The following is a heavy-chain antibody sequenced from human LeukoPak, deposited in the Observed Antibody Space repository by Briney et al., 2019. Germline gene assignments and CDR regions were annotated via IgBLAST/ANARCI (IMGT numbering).Heavy chain of an antibody. D-gene: IGHD2-2*01. CDR2: IYYSGST. V-gene: IGHV4-30-4*01. J-gene: IGHJ4*02. Sequence: PSETLSLTCTVSGGSISSGDYYWRWIRQPPGKGLEWIGYIYYSGSTYYNPSLKSRVTISVDTSKNQFSLKLSSVTAEDTAVYYCARELGYCSSTSCYPDYWGQGTLVTVSS. CDR1: GGSISSGDYY. CDR3: ARELGYCSSTSCYPDY.